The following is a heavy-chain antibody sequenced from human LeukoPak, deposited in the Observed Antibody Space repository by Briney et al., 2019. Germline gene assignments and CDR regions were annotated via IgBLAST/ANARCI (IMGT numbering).Heavy chain of an antibody. Sequence: PGGSLRLSCAASGSTFSNYAMTWVRQAPGKGLEWVSTISDGGAATYYADSVKGRFTISRDNSKNTLSLQMNSLRAEDTAVYYCAKGATTNRRGYFDYWGQGALVTVSS. CDR3: AKGATTNRRGYFDY. J-gene: IGHJ4*02. CDR2: ISDGGAAT. V-gene: IGHV3-23*01. D-gene: IGHD1-26*01. CDR1: GSTFSNYA.